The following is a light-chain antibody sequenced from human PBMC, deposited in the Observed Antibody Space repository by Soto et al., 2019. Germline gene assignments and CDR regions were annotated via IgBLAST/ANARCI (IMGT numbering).Light chain of an antibody. CDR3: SSYTSSSTLV. CDR1: SSDVGGYNY. Sequence: QSVLPQPASVSGSTGQSITISCPGTSSDVGGYNYVSWYHQHPGNAPKLMIYEVSNRPSGVSNRFSGSKSGNTASLTISGLQAEDEADYYCSSYTSSSTLVFGTGTKVTVL. V-gene: IGLV2-14*01. J-gene: IGLJ1*01. CDR2: EVS.